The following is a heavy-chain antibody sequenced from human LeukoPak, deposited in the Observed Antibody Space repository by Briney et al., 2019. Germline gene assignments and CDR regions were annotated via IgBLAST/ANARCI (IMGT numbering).Heavy chain of an antibody. Sequence: GGSLRLSCAASGFTFSSYSMNWVRQAPGKGLEWVSYISSSSSTIYYADSVKGRFTISRDNAKNSLYLQMNSLRAEDTAVYYCARGPYSSGWIAPLDYWGQGTLVTVSS. J-gene: IGHJ4*02. CDR1: GFTFSSYS. CDR3: ARGPYSSGWIAPLDY. CDR2: ISSSSSTI. V-gene: IGHV3-48*01. D-gene: IGHD6-19*01.